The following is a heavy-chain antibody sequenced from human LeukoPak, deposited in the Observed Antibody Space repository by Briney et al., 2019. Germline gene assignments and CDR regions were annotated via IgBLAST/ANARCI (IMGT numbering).Heavy chain of an antibody. J-gene: IGHJ6*03. CDR1: GFTFSTYW. CDR3: ARVRREMKRSLGRTTEYSYYYYMDV. Sequence: GGSLRLSCAASGFTFSTYWMTWVRQAPGKGLEWVANIKQDGSEKYYVDSVKGRFTISRDNAKNSLYLQMNSLRAEDTAVYYCARVRREMKRSLGRTTEYSYYYYMDVWGKGTTVTVSS. CDR2: IKQDGSEK. V-gene: IGHV3-7*01. D-gene: IGHD1/OR15-1a*01.